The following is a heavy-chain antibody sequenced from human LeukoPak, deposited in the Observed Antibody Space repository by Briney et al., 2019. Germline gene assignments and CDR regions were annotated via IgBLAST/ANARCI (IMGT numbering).Heavy chain of an antibody. CDR1: GFTFSSYG. CDR3: AKDSIAVAGTGYYYYMDV. J-gene: IGHJ6*03. CDR2: ISYDGSNK. D-gene: IGHD6-19*01. Sequence: PGGSLRLSCAASGFTFSSYGMHWVRQAPGKGLDWVAVISYDGSNKYYADSVKGRFTISRDNSKNTLYLQMNSLRAEDTAVYYCAKDSIAVAGTGYYYYMDVWGKGTTVTISS. V-gene: IGHV3-30*18.